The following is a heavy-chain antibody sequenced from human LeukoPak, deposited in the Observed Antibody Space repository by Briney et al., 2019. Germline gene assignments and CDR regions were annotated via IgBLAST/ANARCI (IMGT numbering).Heavy chain of an antibody. Sequence: ASVKVSCKASGYTFTSYYMHWVRQAPGQGLEWMGIINPSGGSTSYAQKFQGRVTMTRDTSTSTVYMELSSLRSEDTAVCYCARKTYYYDSSGYYYFDYWGQGTLVTVSS. J-gene: IGHJ4*02. D-gene: IGHD3-22*01. CDR3: ARKTYYYDSSGYYYFDY. CDR2: INPSGGST. V-gene: IGHV1-46*01. CDR1: GYTFTSYY.